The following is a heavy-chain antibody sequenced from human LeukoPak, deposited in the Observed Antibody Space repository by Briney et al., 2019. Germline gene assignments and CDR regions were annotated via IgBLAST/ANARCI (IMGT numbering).Heavy chain of an antibody. CDR2: TYYRSKWYN. J-gene: IGHJ4*02. D-gene: IGHD6-19*01. V-gene: IGHV6-1*01. Sequence: LSQTLSLTCAISGDSVSSNSAAWNWIRQSPSRGLEWLGRTYYRSKWYNDYAVSVKSRITINPDTSKNQFSLQLNSVTPEDTAVYYCARALRYSSGWALDYWGQGTLVTVSS. CDR3: ARALRYSSGWALDY. CDR1: GDSVSSNSAA.